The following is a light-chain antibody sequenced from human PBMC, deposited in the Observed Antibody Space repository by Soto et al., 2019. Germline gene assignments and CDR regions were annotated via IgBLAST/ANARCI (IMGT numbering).Light chain of an antibody. CDR1: QSIVRN. Sequence: IQMTQSPSSLSASVVDRVTITGLASQSIVRNLNWYQQKPGKAPELLIYTASNLESGVPSRFSGSGSGTDFALTISSLQSEDFAVYYCHQYNNWPPWTFGQGTKVDIK. CDR3: HQYNNWPPWT. J-gene: IGKJ1*01. CDR2: TAS. V-gene: IGKV1-39*01.